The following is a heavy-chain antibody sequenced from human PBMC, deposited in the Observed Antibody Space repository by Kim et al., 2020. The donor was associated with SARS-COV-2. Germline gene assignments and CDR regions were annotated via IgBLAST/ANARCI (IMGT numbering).Heavy chain of an antibody. CDR3: GRWEYYYDSSGQNWFDP. V-gene: IGHV1-18*01. Sequence: ASVKVSCKASGYTFTSYGISWVRQAPGQGLEWMGWISAYNGNTNYAQKLQGRVTMTTDTSTSTAYMELRSLRSDDTAVYYCGRWEYYYDSSGQNWFDPWGQGTLVTVSS. CDR2: ISAYNGNT. CDR1: GYTFTSYG. D-gene: IGHD3-22*01. J-gene: IGHJ5*02.